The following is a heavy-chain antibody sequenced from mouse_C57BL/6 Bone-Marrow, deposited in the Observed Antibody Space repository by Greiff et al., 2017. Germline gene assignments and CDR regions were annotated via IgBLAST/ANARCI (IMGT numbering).Heavy chain of an antibody. CDR3: AKGYFGV. CDR2: IYPGDGDT. Sequence: QVQLQQSGPELVKPGASVKISCKASGYAFSSSWMNWVKQRPGKGLEWIGRIYPGDGDTNYNGKFKGKATLTADKSSSTAFMQRSSLTSEDSAVYCCAKGYFGVWGTGTTVTVSS. CDR1: GYAFSSSW. J-gene: IGHJ1*03. V-gene: IGHV1-82*01.